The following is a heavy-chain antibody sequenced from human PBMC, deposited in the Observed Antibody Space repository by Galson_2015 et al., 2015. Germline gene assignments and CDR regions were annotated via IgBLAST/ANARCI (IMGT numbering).Heavy chain of an antibody. Sequence: LILSCAASGFTFSSYAMSWVRQAPGKGLEWVSAISGSGGSTYYADSVKGRFTISRDNSKNTLYLQMNSLRAEDTAVYYCAKGREGAYQLLFDYWGQGTLVTVSS. CDR2: ISGSGGST. CDR1: GFTFSSYA. D-gene: IGHD2-2*01. CDR3: AKGREGAYQLLFDY. V-gene: IGHV3-23*01. J-gene: IGHJ4*02.